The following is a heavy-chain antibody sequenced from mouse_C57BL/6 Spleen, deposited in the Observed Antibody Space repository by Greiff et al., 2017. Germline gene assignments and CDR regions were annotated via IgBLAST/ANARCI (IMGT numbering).Heavy chain of an antibody. CDR3: ARETGTFFDY. Sequence: EVKVVESGGDLVKPGGSLKLSCAASGFTFSSYGMSWVRQTPDKRLEWVATISSGGSYTYYPDSVKGRFTISRDNAKNTLYLQMSSLKSEDTAMXYCARETGTFFDYWGQGTTLTVSS. D-gene: IGHD4-1*01. J-gene: IGHJ2*01. CDR1: GFTFSSYG. CDR2: ISSGGSYT. V-gene: IGHV5-6*01.